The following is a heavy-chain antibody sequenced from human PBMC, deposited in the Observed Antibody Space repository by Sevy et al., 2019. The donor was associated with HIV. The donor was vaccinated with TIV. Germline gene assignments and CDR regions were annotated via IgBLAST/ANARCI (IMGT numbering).Heavy chain of an antibody. D-gene: IGHD3-16*02. CDR3: AKDQGDYIWGTYRH. Sequence: GGSLRLSCAASGFTFNNYAMSWVRQAPGKGLEWISSISGSGGSTNYADSVKGRFTISRDNSKNTLYLQMNSLRAEDTAVYYCAKDQGDYIWGTYRHWGQGTLVTVSS. CDR1: GFTFNNYA. CDR2: ISGSGGST. J-gene: IGHJ4*02. V-gene: IGHV3-23*01.